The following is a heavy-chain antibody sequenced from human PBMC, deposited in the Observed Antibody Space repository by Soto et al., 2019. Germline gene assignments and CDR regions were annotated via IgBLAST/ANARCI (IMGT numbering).Heavy chain of an antibody. J-gene: IGHJ4*02. Sequence: QLQLQESGPGLVKSSETLSLTCTVSGGSISSSSYYWGWIRQSPGKGLEWIGSIYYSGNTYYNPFLKSRVTISVDTSKNQFSLELSSVTDADTAVYYCASVVGAITRFDYWGQGTLVTVSS. CDR2: IYYSGNT. CDR1: GGSISSSSYY. V-gene: IGHV4-39*01. D-gene: IGHD1-26*01. CDR3: ASVVGAITRFDY.